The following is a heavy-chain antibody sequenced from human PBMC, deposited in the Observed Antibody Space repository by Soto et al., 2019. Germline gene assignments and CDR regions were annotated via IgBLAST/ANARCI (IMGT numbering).Heavy chain of an antibody. D-gene: IGHD5-18*01. V-gene: IGHV4-59*01. CDR1: GGSISSYY. J-gene: IGHJ6*02. Sequence: PSETLSLTCTVSGGSISSYYWSWIRQPPGKGLEWIGYIYYSGSTNYNPSLKSRVTISVDTSKNQFSLKLSSVTAADTAVYYCARDPGYSYGLSYYYYGMDVWGQGTTVTVSS. CDR3: ARDPGYSYGLSYYYYGMDV. CDR2: IYYSGST.